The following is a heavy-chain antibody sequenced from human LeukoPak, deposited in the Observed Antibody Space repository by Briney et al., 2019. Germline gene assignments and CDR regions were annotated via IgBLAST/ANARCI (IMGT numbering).Heavy chain of an antibody. J-gene: IGHJ5*02. CDR1: GGSIGSGGYS. V-gene: IGHV4-30-2*01. CDR2: IYHSGST. CDR3: AREGGYSYGYNWFDP. D-gene: IGHD5-18*01. Sequence: SETLSLTCAVSGGSIGSGGYSWSWIRQPPGKGLEWIGYIYHSGSTYYNPSLKSRVTMSVDRSKNQFSLKLSSVTAADTAVYYCAREGGYSYGYNWFDPWGQGTLVTVSS.